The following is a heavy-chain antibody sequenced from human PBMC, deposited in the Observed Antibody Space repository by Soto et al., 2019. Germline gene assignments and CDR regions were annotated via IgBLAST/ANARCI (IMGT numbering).Heavy chain of an antibody. V-gene: IGHV3-23*01. J-gene: IGHJ4*02. D-gene: IGHD3-22*01. CDR1: GFTVSTNF. CDR2: ISYGGGTT. CDR3: AKDVGYYDSSGYYWTLAFDY. Sequence: GGSLRLSCAASGFTVSTNFMTWVRQAPGKGLEWVSAISYGGGTTYYADSVKGRFTISRDNSKNTLYLQMNSLRAEDTAVYYCAKDVGYYDSSGYYWTLAFDYWGQGTLVTVSS.